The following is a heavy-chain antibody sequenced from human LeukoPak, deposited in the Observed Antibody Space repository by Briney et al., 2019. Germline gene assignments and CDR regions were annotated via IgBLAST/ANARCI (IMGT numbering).Heavy chain of an antibody. CDR3: ARIELLWFGELGY. V-gene: IGHV1-8*02. Sequence: ASVKVSCKASGYTFTGYYMHWVRQAPGQGLEWMGWMNPNSGNTGYAQKFQGRVTMTRNTSISTAYMELSSLRSEDTAVYYCARIELLWFGELGYWGQGTLVTVSS. CDR1: GYTFTGYY. J-gene: IGHJ4*02. CDR2: MNPNSGNT. D-gene: IGHD3-10*01.